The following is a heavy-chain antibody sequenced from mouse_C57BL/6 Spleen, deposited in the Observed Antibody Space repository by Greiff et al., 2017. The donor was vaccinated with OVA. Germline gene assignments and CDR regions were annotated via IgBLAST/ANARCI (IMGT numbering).Heavy chain of an antibody. CDR3: ARAHGYDGAWFAY. J-gene: IGHJ3*01. Sequence: EVQLQQSGPELVKPGASVKIPCKASGYTFTDYNMDWVKQSHGKSLEWIGDINPNNGVTIYNQKFKGKATLTVDKSSSTAYMELRSLTSEDTAVYYCARAHGYDGAWFAYWGQGTLVTVSA. CDR2: INPNNGVT. V-gene: IGHV1-18*01. D-gene: IGHD2-2*01. CDR1: GYTFTDYN.